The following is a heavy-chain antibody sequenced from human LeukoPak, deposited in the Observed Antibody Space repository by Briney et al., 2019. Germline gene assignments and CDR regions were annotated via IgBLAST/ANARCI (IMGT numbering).Heavy chain of an antibody. Sequence: GRSLTLSRAASGFTFSSYIMHWVRQAPGKGLEWVAVIWHDGTNKYYSDSVEGRFTISRDNSKNTLHLQMNSLRAEDTAVYYCARGEGYGRYFGQGTLVTVSS. V-gene: IGHV3-33*08. CDR1: GFTFSSYI. CDR3: ARGEGYGRY. D-gene: IGHD6-13*01. J-gene: IGHJ4*02. CDR2: IWHDGTNK.